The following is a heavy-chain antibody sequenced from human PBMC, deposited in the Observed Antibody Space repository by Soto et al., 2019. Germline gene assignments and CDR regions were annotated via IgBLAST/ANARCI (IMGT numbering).Heavy chain of an antibody. D-gene: IGHD3-3*01. Sequence: GGSLRLSCAASGFTFDDYGMSWVRQVPGKGLEWVSSISDGGERTDYRDSVRGRFTISRDNARFTLHLQMNSLRVDDTATYFCARDRSTDFGLDVWGQGTTVTVSS. CDR3: ARDRSTDFGLDV. CDR2: ISDGGERT. CDR1: GFTFDDYG. J-gene: IGHJ6*02. V-gene: IGHV3-23*01.